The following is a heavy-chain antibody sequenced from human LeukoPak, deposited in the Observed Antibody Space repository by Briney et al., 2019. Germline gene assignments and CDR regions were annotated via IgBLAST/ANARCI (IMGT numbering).Heavy chain of an antibody. CDR3: ARDPYSGNYGTYYYYYMDV. CDR1: GFTFSSYW. J-gene: IGHJ6*03. CDR2: INSDGSST. D-gene: IGHD1-26*01. V-gene: IGHV3-74*01. Sequence: GGSLRLSCAASGFTFSSYWMHWVRQAPGKGLVWVSRINSDGSSTSYADSVKGRFTISRDNAKNSLYLQMDSLGPEDTAVYYCARDPYSGNYGTYYYYYMDVWGKGTTVTISS.